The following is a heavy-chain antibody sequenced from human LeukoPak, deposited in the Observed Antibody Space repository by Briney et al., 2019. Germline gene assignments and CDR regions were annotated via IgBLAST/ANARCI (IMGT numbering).Heavy chain of an antibody. CDR2: IYSGGST. V-gene: IGHV3-53*01. D-gene: IGHD3-3*01. CDR3: ARAREGDYDFWSGSYYYYYMDV. J-gene: IGHJ6*03. CDR1: GFTVSSNY. Sequence: QSGGSLRLSCAASGFTVSSNYMSWVRQAPGKGLEWVSVIYSGGSTYYADSVKGRFTISRDNSKNTLYLQMNSLRAEDTAVYYCARAREGDYDFWSGSYYYYYMDVWGKGTTVTVSS.